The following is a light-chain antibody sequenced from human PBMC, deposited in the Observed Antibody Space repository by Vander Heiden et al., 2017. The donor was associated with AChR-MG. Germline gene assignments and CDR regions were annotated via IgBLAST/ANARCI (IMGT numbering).Light chain of an antibody. CDR3: ASWDDRMSGYV. CDR1: RSNIESNN. V-gene: IGLV1-44*01. CDR2: NDN. Sequence: QSVLTQPPSASGTPRQRVPTSWSGRRSNIESNNVKWLQQLPGADPKVIIYNDNQRPAAVPDRFSASKSGNSASRASSGLQAEDEADYYWASWDDRMSGYVLGTGTEV. J-gene: IGLJ1*01.